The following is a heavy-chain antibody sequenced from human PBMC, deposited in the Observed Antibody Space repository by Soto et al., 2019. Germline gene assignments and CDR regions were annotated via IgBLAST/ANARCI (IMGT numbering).Heavy chain of an antibody. CDR1: GGAKGSST. CDR2: IIPILGIA. V-gene: IGHV1-69*02. CDR3: ARKGGQLPSRDAFDI. J-gene: IGHJ3*02. Sequence: SVELCCKESGGAKGSSTRRWVQQENKQGLEWMGRIIPILGIANYAQKFQGRVTITADKSTSTAYMELSSLRSEDTAVYYCARKGGQLPSRDAFDIWGQGTMVTVSS. D-gene: IGHD2-2*01.